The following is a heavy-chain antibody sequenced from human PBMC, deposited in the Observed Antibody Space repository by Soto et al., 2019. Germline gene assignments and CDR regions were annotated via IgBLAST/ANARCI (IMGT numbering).Heavy chain of an antibody. CDR2: IWYDGSNK. D-gene: IGHD5-18*01. V-gene: IGHV3-33*01. Sequence: GGSLRLSCAASGFTFSSYGMHWVRQAPGKGLEWVAVIWYDGSNKYYADSVKGRFTVSRDNSKNTLYLQMNSLRAEDTAVYYCARGVDTAMVPYYYGMDVWGHGTTVTHSS. CDR1: GFTFSSYG. J-gene: IGHJ6*02. CDR3: ARGVDTAMVPYYYGMDV.